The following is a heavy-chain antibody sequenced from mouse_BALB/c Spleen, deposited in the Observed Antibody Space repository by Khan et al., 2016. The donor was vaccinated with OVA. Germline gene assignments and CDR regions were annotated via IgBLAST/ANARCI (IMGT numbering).Heavy chain of an antibody. J-gene: IGHJ3*01. CDR3: ASSRYGNFAY. CDR1: GFTFSTYA. V-gene: IGHV5-9-3*01. Sequence: EVELVESGGGLVKPGGSLKLSCAASGFTFSTYAMSWVRQTPEKRLEWVATISSDGDYTYFPDNVTGRFTISRDNAKNTLCLQMTSLRSEDKAMYYCASSRYGNFAYWGQGTLVTVSA. CDR2: ISSDGDYT. D-gene: IGHD2-1*01.